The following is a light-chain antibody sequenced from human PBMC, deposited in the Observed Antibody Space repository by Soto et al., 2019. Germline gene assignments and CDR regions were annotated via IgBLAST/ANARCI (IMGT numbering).Light chain of an antibody. Sequence: EIVLTQSPGTLSLSPGERDTLSCRASQSVSSFYLAWYQQKPGQAPRLLIYGASSRATGIPDRFSGSGSGTDFTLTISRLESEDFAVYYCQQYGSPPWTFGQGTKVEIK. CDR3: QQYGSPPWT. V-gene: IGKV3-20*01. CDR1: QSVSSFY. J-gene: IGKJ1*01. CDR2: GAS.